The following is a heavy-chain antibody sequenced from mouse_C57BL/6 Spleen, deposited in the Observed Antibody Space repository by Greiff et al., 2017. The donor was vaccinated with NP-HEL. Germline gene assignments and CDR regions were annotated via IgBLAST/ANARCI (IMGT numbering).Heavy chain of an antibody. CDR3: TITTVVATGAY. J-gene: IGHJ3*01. D-gene: IGHD1-1*01. Sequence: VQLQQPGAELVRPGASVKLSCTASGFNFKDDYMHWVKQRPEQGLEWIGWIDPENGDTEYASKFQGKATLTADTSSNTAYLQLSSLTSEDTAVYYCTITTVVATGAYWGQGTLVTVSA. V-gene: IGHV14-4*01. CDR1: GFNFKDDY. CDR2: IDPENGDT.